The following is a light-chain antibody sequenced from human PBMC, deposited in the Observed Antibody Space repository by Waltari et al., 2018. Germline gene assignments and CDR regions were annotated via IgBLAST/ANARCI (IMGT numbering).Light chain of an antibody. Sequence: ENVLTQSPGTLSLSPGERATLTCRAGQSVRSNYLAVYQKKPGQAPRLLIYGASSRATGRPDRFSGSGYVTDVTLTVSRLEPEDCAVYYCQQYGSALGTFGQGTKVEIK. V-gene: IGKV3-20*01. CDR3: QQYGSALGT. CDR1: QSVRSNY. CDR2: GAS. J-gene: IGKJ1*01.